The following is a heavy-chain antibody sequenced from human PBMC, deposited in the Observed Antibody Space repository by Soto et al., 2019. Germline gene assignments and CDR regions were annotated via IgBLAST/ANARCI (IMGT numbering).Heavy chain of an antibody. J-gene: IGHJ4*02. CDR2: IYSGGST. V-gene: IGHV3-66*01. D-gene: IGHD3-3*01. CDR1: GFTVSSNY. Sequence: GGSLRLSCAASGFTVSSNYMSWVRQAPGKGLEWVSVIYSGGSTYYADSVKGRFTISRDNSKNTLYLQMNSLRAEDTAVYYCARDNTILVPPTHYDYWGQGTLVTVSS. CDR3: ARDNTILVPPTHYDY.